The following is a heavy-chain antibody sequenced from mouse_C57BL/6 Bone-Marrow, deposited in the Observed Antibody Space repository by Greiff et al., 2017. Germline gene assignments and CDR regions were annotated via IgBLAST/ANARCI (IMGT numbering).Heavy chain of an antibody. Sequence: EVQLQQSGPELVKPGASVKISCKVSGYSFTDYNMNWVKQSNGKSLEWIGGINPNDGTTSYNQKFKGKATLTVDQSSRTAYMQLISLTSEDSAFYYCARRQTWTWFAYWGQGTLVTVSA. V-gene: IGHV1-39*01. CDR2: INPNDGTT. CDR1: GYSFTDYN. CDR3: ARRQTWTWFAY. J-gene: IGHJ3*01. D-gene: IGHD6-1*01.